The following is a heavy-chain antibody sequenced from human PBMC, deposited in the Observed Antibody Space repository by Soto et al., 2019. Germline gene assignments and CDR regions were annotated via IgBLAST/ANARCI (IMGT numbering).Heavy chain of an antibody. Sequence: QVQLQESGPGVVRPSQILSLTCTVSGGSISSGNIYWSWIRQPPGKGLEWIGYIYYTGSTYYNPSLTSRVTISVNPSKNQFSLTLTSVTAADTAIYYCARVTMVWGVMADYWGQGTLVTVSS. CDR2: IYYTGST. D-gene: IGHD3-10*01. J-gene: IGHJ4*02. CDR1: GGSISSGNIY. V-gene: IGHV4-30-4*01. CDR3: ARVTMVWGVMADY.